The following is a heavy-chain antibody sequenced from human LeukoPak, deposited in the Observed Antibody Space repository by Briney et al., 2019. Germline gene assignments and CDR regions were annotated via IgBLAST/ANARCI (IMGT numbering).Heavy chain of an antibody. Sequence: SVTVPCKASGDSFSSYAITWVRQAPGQGLEWLGRIIPIFGTANYPQKFQGRVTITADILSSTAYIEMTNLTSDDTAVYFCAKQGAARQDYYMDVWGNGTTVSVS. J-gene: IGHJ6*03. D-gene: IGHD5-18*01. CDR3: AKQGAARQDYYMDV. V-gene: IGHV1-69*06. CDR1: GDSFSSYA. CDR2: IIPIFGTA.